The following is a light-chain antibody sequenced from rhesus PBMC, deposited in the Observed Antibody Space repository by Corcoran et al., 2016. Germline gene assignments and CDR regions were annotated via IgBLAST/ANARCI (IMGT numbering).Light chain of an antibody. CDR3: LQHNSYPFT. CDR1: QGMSSY. Sequence: DIQMTQSPSSLSASVGDTVTITCRASQGMSSYLNWFQQKPGKAPKLLIYAASSLESGVPSRFSGRGSGTEFTLTISSLQPGDFAAYYCLQHNSYPFTFGPGTKLDIK. CDR2: AAS. V-gene: IGKV1-28*01. J-gene: IGKJ3*01.